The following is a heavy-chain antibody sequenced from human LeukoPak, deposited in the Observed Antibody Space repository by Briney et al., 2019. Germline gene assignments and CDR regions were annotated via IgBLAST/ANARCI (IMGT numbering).Heavy chain of an antibody. CDR1: GVSFSSYA. J-gene: IGHJ4*02. D-gene: IGHD2-15*01. Sequence: PGGSLRLSCAASGVSFSSYAMSWVRQAPGKGLEWVSAISRSGGSTYYADSVQGRFTISRDNSKNKQSLQMNILRAEDTAVYYCLGYCSGGNCYSGGYWGQGTLVTVSS. CDR2: ISRSGGST. V-gene: IGHV3-23*01. CDR3: LGYCSGGNCYSGGY.